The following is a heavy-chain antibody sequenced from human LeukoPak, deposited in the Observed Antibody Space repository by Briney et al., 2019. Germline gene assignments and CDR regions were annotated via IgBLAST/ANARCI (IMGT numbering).Heavy chain of an antibody. J-gene: IGHJ4*02. D-gene: IGHD1-1*01. CDR2: INNDGTVS. CDR3: GRGGTASLGL. CDR1: GFTFSAHW. V-gene: IGHV3-74*01. Sequence: GGSLRLSCAASGFTFSAHWMHWVRQVPGKGLVWVSRINNDGTVSTYADSVRGRFTISRDNAKNMLSLQMNSLRVDDTAVYYCGRGGTASLGLWGQGTLVTVSS.